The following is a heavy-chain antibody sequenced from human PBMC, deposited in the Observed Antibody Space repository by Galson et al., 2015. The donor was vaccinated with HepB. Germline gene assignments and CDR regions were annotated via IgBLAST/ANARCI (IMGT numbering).Heavy chain of an antibody. Sequence: SLRLSCAASGFPVSSNYMTWVRQAPGKGLEWVSVFYSGGSTYYADSVKGRFTIFGDNSKNTLYLQMNSLRAEDTAVYYCAFTSYSGNYFDYWGQGTLVTVSS. CDR3: AFTSYSGNYFDY. CDR1: GFPVSSNY. D-gene: IGHD5-12*01. J-gene: IGHJ4*02. V-gene: IGHV3-66*01. CDR2: FYSGGST.